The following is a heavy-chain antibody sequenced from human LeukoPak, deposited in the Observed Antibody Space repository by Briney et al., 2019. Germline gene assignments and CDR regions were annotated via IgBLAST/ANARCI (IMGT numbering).Heavy chain of an antibody. Sequence: PGGSLRLSCAASGFTFSSYEMNWVRQAPGKGLEWVSYISSSGSTIYYVDSVKGRFTISRDNARSSVYLQMNSLRVEDTAVYYCARGGSGSYHYYYYYYMDVWGKGTTVTISS. CDR3: ARGGSGSYHYYYYYYMDV. J-gene: IGHJ6*03. D-gene: IGHD1-26*01. CDR2: ISSSGSTI. V-gene: IGHV3-48*03. CDR1: GFTFSSYE.